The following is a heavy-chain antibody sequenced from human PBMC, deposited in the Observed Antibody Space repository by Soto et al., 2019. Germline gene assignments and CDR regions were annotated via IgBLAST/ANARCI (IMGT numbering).Heavy chain of an antibody. Sequence: SETLSLTCAVYGGSFSGYYWTWIRQAPGKGLEWIGEINHSGGTNYNSSLKNRVTISVDTSKNQFSLILYSVTAADTAVYYCGRERQYYHLRSGYQNEGPYKMDVWGQGTTVTSP. J-gene: IGHJ6*02. V-gene: IGHV4-34*01. D-gene: IGHD3-3*02. CDR1: GGSFSGYY. CDR2: INHSGGT. CDR3: GRERQYYHLRSGYQNEGPYKMDV.